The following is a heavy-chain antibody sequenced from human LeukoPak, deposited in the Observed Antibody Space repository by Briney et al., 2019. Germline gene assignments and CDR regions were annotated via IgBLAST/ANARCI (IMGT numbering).Heavy chain of an antibody. J-gene: IGHJ3*02. CDR1: GFTFSSYS. CDR3: ARVLGYCSSTSCYAFDI. Sequence: GGSLRLSCAASGFTFSSYSMNWVRQAPGKGLEWVSSISSSSSYIYYADSVKGRFTISRDNAKNSLYLQMNSLRAEDTAVYYCARVLGYCSSTSCYAFDIWGQGTIVTVSS. CDR2: ISSSSSYI. D-gene: IGHD2-2*01. V-gene: IGHV3-21*01.